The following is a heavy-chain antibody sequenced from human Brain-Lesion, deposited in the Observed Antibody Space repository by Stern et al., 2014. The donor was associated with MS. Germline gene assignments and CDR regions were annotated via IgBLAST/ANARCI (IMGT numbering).Heavy chain of an antibody. D-gene: IGHD3-10*01. V-gene: IGHV3-11*01. CDR2: IGRSGDSI. Sequence: VQLVQSGGGLVKPGGSLRLSCAASGFIFSDYYMSWIRQAPGKGLEWVSYIGRSGDSIYYADSVKSRFTITRDNAKNSLYLQMNSLRAEDTAVYYCARGPRRYYGSESPNTYYYGMDVWGQGTTVTVSS. J-gene: IGHJ6*02. CDR1: GFIFSDYY. CDR3: ARGPRRYYGSESPNTYYYGMDV.